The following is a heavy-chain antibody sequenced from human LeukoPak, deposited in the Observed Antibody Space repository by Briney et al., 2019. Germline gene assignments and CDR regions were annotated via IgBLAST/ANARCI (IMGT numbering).Heavy chain of an antibody. J-gene: IGHJ4*02. CDR1: GGSISTYY. CDR2: VYYSGTT. V-gene: IGHV4-59*08. CDR3: ARHGGSLGYFDS. D-gene: IGHD1-26*01. Sequence: SETLSLTCSVSGGSISTYYWSWLRQTPGKGLEWIGYVYYSGTTNYNPSLKGRVTISSDTSKNQFSLNLRSVNVAHTAIYYCARHGGSLGYFDSWGQGTLVTVSS.